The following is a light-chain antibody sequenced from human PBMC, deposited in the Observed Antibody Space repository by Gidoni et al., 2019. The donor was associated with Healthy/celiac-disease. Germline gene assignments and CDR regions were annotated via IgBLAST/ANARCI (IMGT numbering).Light chain of an antibody. V-gene: IGKV1-39*01. J-gene: IGKJ4*01. CDR1: QSISTY. CDR2: AAS. Sequence: DIQMTQSASSLSASVGDRVTITCRASQSISTYLNWYQQRQGKAPKLLIYAASRLQSGVPSRFSGSGSGTDFTLTISSLHPEDCATYYCQQTLSTPSVTFGGGTKVEIK. CDR3: QQTLSTPSVT.